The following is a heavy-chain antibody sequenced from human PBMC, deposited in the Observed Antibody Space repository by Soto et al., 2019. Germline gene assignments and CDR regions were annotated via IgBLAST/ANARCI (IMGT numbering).Heavy chain of an antibody. CDR2: IYHSGST. CDR3: ARAPYCGGDCFSVAFDI. J-gene: IGHJ3*02. CDR1: SGSISSSNW. D-gene: IGHD2-21*02. V-gene: IGHV4-4*02. Sequence: SETLSLTCAVSSGSISSSNWWSWVRQPPGKGLEWIGYIYHSGSTYYNPSLKSRVTISVDRSKNQFSLKLSSVTAADTAVYYCARAPYCGGDCFSVAFDIWGQGTMVTVSS.